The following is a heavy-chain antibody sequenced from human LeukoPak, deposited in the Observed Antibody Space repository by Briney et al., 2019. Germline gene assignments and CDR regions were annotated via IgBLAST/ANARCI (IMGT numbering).Heavy chain of an antibody. D-gene: IGHD3-10*01. V-gene: IGHV1-18*01. CDR1: GYTLTSYG. Sequence: ASVKVSCKASGYTLTSYGISWVRQAPGQGLEWMGWISAYNGNTNYAQKLQGRVTMTTDTSTSTAYMELRSLRSDDTAVYYCARDRPYYYGSGSLYYFDYWGQGTLVTVSS. CDR3: ARDRPYYYGSGSLYYFDY. CDR2: ISAYNGNT. J-gene: IGHJ4*02.